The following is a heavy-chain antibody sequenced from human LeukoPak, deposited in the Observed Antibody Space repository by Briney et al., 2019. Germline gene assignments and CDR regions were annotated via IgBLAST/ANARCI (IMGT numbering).Heavy chain of an antibody. J-gene: IGHJ4*02. CDR2: INPNSGGT. V-gene: IGHV1-2*02. CDR1: GYTFTGYY. Sequence: EASVTVSCKASGYTFTGYYMHWVRQAPGQGLEWMGWINPNSGGTNYAQKFQGRVTMTRDTSISTAYMELSRLRSDDTAVYYCARPIPSYDYVWGSYVYWGQGTLVTVSS. CDR3: ARPIPSYDYVWGSYVY. D-gene: IGHD3-16*01.